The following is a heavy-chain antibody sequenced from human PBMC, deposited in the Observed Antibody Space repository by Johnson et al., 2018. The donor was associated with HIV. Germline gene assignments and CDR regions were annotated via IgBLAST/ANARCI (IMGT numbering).Heavy chain of an antibody. CDR1: GFTFSSYE. D-gene: IGHD3-10*01. CDR3: AKDDSPSGAFDI. J-gene: IGHJ3*02. Sequence: VQLVESGGGLVQPGGSLRLSCAASGFTFSSYEMNWVRQAPGKGLEWVAFIRYDGSNKYYADSVKGRFTISRDNSKNTLYLQMNSLRAEDTAVYYCAKDDSPSGAFDIWGQGTMVTVSS. CDR2: IRYDGSNK. V-gene: IGHV3-30*02.